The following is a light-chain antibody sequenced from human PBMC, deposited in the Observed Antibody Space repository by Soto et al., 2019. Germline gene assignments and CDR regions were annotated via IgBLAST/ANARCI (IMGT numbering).Light chain of an antibody. CDR3: QQYNNYGSWT. J-gene: IGKJ1*01. CDR2: KAS. Sequence: DIKMTQSPSTLSASVGDRVTITCRASQSISGWLAWYQQNPGKAPKLLIYKASTLESGVPSRFSGSGSGTEFTLTISSLQPDDFATYYCQQYNNYGSWTFGQGTKVEIK. CDR1: QSISGW. V-gene: IGKV1-5*03.